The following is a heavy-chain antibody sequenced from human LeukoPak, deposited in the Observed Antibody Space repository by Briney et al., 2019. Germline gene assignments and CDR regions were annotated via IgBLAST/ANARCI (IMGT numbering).Heavy chain of an antibody. D-gene: IGHD6-6*01. J-gene: IGHJ4*02. V-gene: IGHV1-18*01. CDR1: GYTFTSSG. CDR2: ISAYNGNT. CDR3: AIHISGYIDSSSETHIDD. Sequence: GASVKLSCKASGYTFTSSGNSWVRQAPGQGLEWMGWISAYNGNTKYAQKFQGRVTMTTDTFTSTAYVELRSLRSDDTAVYYCAIHISGYIDSSSETHIDDWGQGTLVTVSS.